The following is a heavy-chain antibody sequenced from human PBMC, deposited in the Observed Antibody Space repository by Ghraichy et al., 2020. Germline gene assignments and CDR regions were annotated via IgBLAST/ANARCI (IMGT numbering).Heavy chain of an antibody. V-gene: IGHV4-34*01. CDR2: INHSGST. CDR3: ARPGGGWNGVYYFDY. J-gene: IGHJ4*02. CDR1: GGSFSGYY. Sequence: SQTLSLTCAVYGGSFSGYYWSWIRQPPGKGLEWIGEINHSGSTNYNPSLKSRVTISVDTSKNQFSLKLSSVTAADTAVYYCARPGGGWNGVYYFDYWGQGTLVTVSS. D-gene: IGHD6-19*01.